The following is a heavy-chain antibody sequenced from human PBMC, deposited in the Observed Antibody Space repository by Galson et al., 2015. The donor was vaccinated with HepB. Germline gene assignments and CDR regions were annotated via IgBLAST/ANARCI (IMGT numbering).Heavy chain of an antibody. CDR1: GFTFSDYY. J-gene: IGHJ4*02. CDR3: ARSTVSGGELGY. D-gene: IGHD5/OR15-5a*01. V-gene: IGHV3-11*06. CDR2: ISSSSSYT. Sequence: SLRLSCAASGFTFSDYYMSWIRQAPGKGLEWVSYISSSSSYTNYADSVKGRFTISRDNAKNSLYLQMNSLRAEDTAVYYCARSTVSGGELGYWGQGTLVTVSS.